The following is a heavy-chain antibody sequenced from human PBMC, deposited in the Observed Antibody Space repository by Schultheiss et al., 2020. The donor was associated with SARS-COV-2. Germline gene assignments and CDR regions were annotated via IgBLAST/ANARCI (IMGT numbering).Heavy chain of an antibody. Sequence: ASVKVSCKASGYTFTSYGITWVRQAPGQWLDWMGWISTHNDKTNYAQDLQGRVTMTIDTSTSTASMELRSLGYDDTAVYYCARDRYDFWSGYVSYWYFDLWGRGTLVTVSS. CDR2: ISTHNDKT. CDR1: GYTFTSYG. J-gene: IGHJ2*01. V-gene: IGHV1-18*04. D-gene: IGHD3-3*01. CDR3: ARDRYDFWSGYVSYWYFDL.